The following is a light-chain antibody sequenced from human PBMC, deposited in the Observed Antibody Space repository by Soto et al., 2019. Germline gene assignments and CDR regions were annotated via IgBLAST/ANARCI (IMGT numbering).Light chain of an antibody. CDR2: DAS. J-gene: IGKJ1*01. CDR1: QSISSW. CDR3: QQYNSYSWT. V-gene: IGKV1-5*01. Sequence: DLQMIQFPSILSASVGDRVTITCRASQSISSWLAWYQQKPGKAPKLLIYDASSLESGVPSRFSGSGSGTEFTLTISSLQPDDFATYFFQQYNSYSWTVGQGTKV.